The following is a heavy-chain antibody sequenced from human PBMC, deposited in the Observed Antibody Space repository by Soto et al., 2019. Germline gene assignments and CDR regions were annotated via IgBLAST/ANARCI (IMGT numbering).Heavy chain of an antibody. Sequence: PGGSLRLSCAASGFTLSGYSLNWVRQAPGKGLEWVSYISSGSLTIYYADSVKGRFTISRDNAKNSLYLQMNSLRDEDAAVYYCARDRGYPDSFDIWGQGTMVTVSS. J-gene: IGHJ3*02. CDR2: ISSGSLTI. CDR3: ARDRGYPDSFDI. CDR1: GFTLSGYS. V-gene: IGHV3-48*02. D-gene: IGHD3-10*01.